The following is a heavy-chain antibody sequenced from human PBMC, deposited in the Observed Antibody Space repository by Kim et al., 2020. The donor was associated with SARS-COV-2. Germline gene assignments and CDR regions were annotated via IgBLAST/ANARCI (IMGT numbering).Heavy chain of an antibody. CDR1: GGSFSGYY. Sequence: SETLSLTCAVYGGSFSGYYWSWIRQPPGKGLEWIGEINHSGSTNYNPSLKSRVTISVDTSKNQFSLKLSSVTAADTAVYYCARGNTVTTAVGYYYYGMDVWGQGTTVTVSS. CDR3: ARGNTVTTAVGYYYYGMDV. CDR2: INHSGST. V-gene: IGHV4-34*01. J-gene: IGHJ6*02. D-gene: IGHD4-17*01.